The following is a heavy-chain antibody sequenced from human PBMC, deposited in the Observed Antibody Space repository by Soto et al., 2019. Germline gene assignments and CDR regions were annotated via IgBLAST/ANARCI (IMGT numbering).Heavy chain of an antibody. Sequence: QERLVESGGGVVQPGRSLRLSCAVSGFTFSDYAMHWVRQAPGRGLEWVALIWHDGINEFYADSVKGRFTICRANSNNTVYLQMNSLRSEDTAVYYCTKSRGDAYKWGLGLDQWGQGTLVTVSS. D-gene: IGHD3-10*01. J-gene: IGHJ5*02. CDR1: GFTFSDYA. V-gene: IGHV3-33*03. CDR2: IWHDGINE. CDR3: TKSRGDAYKWGLGLDQ.